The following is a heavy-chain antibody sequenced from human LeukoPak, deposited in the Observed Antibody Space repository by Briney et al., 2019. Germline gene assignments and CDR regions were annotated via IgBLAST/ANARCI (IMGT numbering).Heavy chain of an antibody. J-gene: IGHJ4*02. Sequence: PGGSLRLSCAASGFTFRSYWMSWVRQAPGKGLEWVANINQGGSVKYYVDSVKGRFTISRDDAKNSLYVQMNSLRDEDTAVYYCARDKSYGDSSDYWGQGTLVTVSS. V-gene: IGHV3-7*01. CDR2: INQGGSVK. CDR3: ARDKSYGDSSDY. D-gene: IGHD2-21*02. CDR1: GFTFRSYW.